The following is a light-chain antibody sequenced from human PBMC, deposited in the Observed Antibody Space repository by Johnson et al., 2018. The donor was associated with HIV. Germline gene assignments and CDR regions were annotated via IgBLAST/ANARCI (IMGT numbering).Light chain of an antibody. Sequence: QSVLTQPPSVSAAPGQKVTISCSGSSSNIGNNYVSWYQQLPGTAPKLLIYENNKRPSGIPDRFSGSKSGTSATLDITGLQTGDEAEYYCATWARSLTAGGVFGTGTTVTVL. CDR1: SSNIGNNY. J-gene: IGLJ1*01. CDR2: ENN. CDR3: ATWARSLTAGGV. V-gene: IGLV1-51*02.